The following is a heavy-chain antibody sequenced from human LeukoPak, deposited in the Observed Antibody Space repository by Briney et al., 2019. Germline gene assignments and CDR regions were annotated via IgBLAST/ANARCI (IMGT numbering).Heavy chain of an antibody. CDR3: ARRGPGRLFDS. CDR1: GYSISSGYY. J-gene: IGHJ4*02. CDR2: IAQGGAT. Sequence: SETLSLTCTVSGYSISSGYYWSWIRQPPGKGLQWIGQIAQGGATNYDASFKSRVTMSVDTSKNQVSLRVTSVTPADTAVYYCARRGPGRLFDSWGQGTLVTVSS. D-gene: IGHD2-15*01. V-gene: IGHV4-38-2*02.